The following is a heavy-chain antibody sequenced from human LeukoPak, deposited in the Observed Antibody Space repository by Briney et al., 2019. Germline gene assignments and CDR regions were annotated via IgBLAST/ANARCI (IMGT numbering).Heavy chain of an antibody. V-gene: IGHV3-11*01. J-gene: IGHJ4*02. Sequence: GGSLRLSCAASGITFSDHYMSWIRQAPGKGLEWVAHISSSGSTIEYADSAKGRFAISRDNAKNSLYLQMNSLRVEDTAVYYCAREVRYTSSWYVFYYFDYWGQGTLVTVSS. CDR3: AREVRYTSSWYVFYYFDY. CDR1: GITFSDHY. D-gene: IGHD6-13*01. CDR2: ISSSGSTI.